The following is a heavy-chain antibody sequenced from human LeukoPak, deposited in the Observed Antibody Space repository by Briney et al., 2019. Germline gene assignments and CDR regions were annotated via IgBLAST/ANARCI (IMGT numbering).Heavy chain of an antibody. Sequence: GGSLRLSCAASGFTFSSYWMSWVRQAPGKGLEWVANIKQDGSEKYYVDSVKGRFTISRDNAKNSLYLQMNSLRAEDTAVYYCARDNVLMVYAKNLDYWGQGTLVTVSS. J-gene: IGHJ4*02. V-gene: IGHV3-7*01. CDR1: GFTFSSYW. CDR3: ARDNVLMVYAKNLDY. CDR2: IKQDGSEK. D-gene: IGHD2-8*01.